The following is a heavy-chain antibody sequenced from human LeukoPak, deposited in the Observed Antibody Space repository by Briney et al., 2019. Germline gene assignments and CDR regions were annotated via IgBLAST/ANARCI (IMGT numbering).Heavy chain of an antibody. CDR3: ARLSPVGAFDI. J-gene: IGHJ3*02. CDR2: IYHSGST. CDR1: GGSISSGGYY. V-gene: IGHV4-30-2*01. Sequence: SQTLSLTCTVSGGSISSGGYYWSWIRQPPGKGLEWIGYIYHSGSTYYNPSLKSRVTISVDTSKNQFSLKLSSVTAADTAVYYCARLSPVGAFDIWGQGTMVTVSS.